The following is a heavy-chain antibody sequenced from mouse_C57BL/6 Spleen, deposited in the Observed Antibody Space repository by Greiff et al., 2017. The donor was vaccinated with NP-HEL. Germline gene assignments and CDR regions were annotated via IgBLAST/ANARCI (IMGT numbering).Heavy chain of an antibody. CDR1: GYTFTSYT. D-gene: IGHD2-12*01. V-gene: IGHV1-4*01. J-gene: IGHJ2*01. CDR3: ERLRSYDFDY. Sequence: VQLQQSGAELARPGASVKMSCKASGYTFTSYTMHWVKQRPGQGLEWIGYINPSSGYTKYNQKFKDKATLTADKSSSTAYMQLSSLTSEDSAVYYCERLRSYDFDYWGQGTTLTVSS. CDR2: INPSSGYT.